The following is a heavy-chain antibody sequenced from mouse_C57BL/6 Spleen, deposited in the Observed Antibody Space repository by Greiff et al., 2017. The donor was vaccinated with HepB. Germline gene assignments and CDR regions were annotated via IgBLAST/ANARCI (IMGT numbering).Heavy chain of an antibody. CDR3: ARDPTSMDY. D-gene: IGHD2-10*01. Sequence: VQLQESGAELVRPGTSVKVSCKASGYAFTNYLIEWVKQRPGQGLEWIGVINPGSGGTNYNEKFKGKATLTADKSSSTAYMQLSSLTSEDSAVYFCARDPTSMDYWGQGTSVTVSS. J-gene: IGHJ4*01. V-gene: IGHV1-54*01. CDR2: INPGSGGT. CDR1: GYAFTNYL.